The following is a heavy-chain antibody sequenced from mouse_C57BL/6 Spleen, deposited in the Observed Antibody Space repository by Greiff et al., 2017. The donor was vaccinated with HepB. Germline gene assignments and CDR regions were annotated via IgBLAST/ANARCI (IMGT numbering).Heavy chain of an antibody. CDR2: INPYNGGT. CDR1: GYTFTDYY. V-gene: IGHV1-19*01. D-gene: IGHD1-1*01. CDR3: AREYYYGSSDAMDY. J-gene: IGHJ4*01. Sequence: EVKLQQSGPVLVKPGASVKMSCKASGYTFTDYYMNWVKQSHGKSLEWIGVINPYNGGTSYNQKFKGKATLTVDKSSSTAYMELNSLTSEDSAVYYCAREYYYGSSDAMDYWGQGTSVTVSS.